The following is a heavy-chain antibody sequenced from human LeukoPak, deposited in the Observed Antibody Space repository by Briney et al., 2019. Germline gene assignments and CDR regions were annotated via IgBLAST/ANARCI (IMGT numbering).Heavy chain of an antibody. CDR2: IYTSGST. D-gene: IGHD2-15*01. CDR1: GGSISSYY. J-gene: IGHJ4*02. Sequence: PSETLSLTCTVSGGSISSYYWSWIRQPAGKGLEWIARIYTSGSTNYSPSLKSRVTISVDTSKNQFSLKLSSVTAADTAVYYCARGTCSGGSCYYAWYYFDYWGQGTLVTVSS. CDR3: ARGTCSGGSCYYAWYYFDY. V-gene: IGHV4-4*07.